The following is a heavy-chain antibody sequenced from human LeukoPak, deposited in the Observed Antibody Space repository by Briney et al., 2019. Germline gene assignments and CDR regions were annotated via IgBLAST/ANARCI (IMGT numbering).Heavy chain of an antibody. Sequence: GGSLRLSCAASGFTFDDYAMHWVRQAPGKGLEWVSGICWNSGSIGYADSVKGRFTISRDNAKNSLYLQMNSLRAEDTALYYCVKAEQWLDGSLDYWGQGTLVTVSS. D-gene: IGHD6-19*01. V-gene: IGHV3-9*01. CDR1: GFTFDDYA. J-gene: IGHJ4*02. CDR2: ICWNSGSI. CDR3: VKAEQWLDGSLDY.